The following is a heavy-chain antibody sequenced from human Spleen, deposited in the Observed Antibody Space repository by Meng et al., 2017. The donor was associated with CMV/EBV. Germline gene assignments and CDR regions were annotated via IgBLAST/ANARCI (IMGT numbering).Heavy chain of an antibody. Sequence: SETLSLTCTVSGGSVSSSHYYWSWIRQPPGKGLEWIGHIYYSGSTKYNPSLKSRVTISADTSKNQFSLRLSSVTEADTAVYYCARGTHYGYDYADYWGQGTLVTVSS. V-gene: IGHV4-61*01. D-gene: IGHD5-12*01. CDR3: ARGTHYGYDYADY. CDR1: GGSVSSSHYY. J-gene: IGHJ4*02. CDR2: IYYSGST.